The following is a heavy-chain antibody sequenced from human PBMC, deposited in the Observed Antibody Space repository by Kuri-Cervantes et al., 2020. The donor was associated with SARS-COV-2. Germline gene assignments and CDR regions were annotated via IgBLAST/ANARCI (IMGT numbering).Heavy chain of an antibody. CDR3: TRGNWLSDY. J-gene: IGHJ4*02. CDR2: IRSKAYGGTT. V-gene: IGHV3-49*02. CDR1: GYSFTSYW. Sequence: GESLKISCKGSGYSFTSYWIGWVRQAPGKGLEWVGFIRSKAYGGTTEYAASVKGRFTIPRDDSKSIAYLQMNSLKTEDTAVYYCTRGNWLSDYWGQGTLVTVSS. D-gene: IGHD3-9*01.